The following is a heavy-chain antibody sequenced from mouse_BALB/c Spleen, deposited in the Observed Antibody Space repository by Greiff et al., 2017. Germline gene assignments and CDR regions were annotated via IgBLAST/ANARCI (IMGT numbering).Heavy chain of an antibody. CDR2: IYPGDGDT. CDR1: GYTFTSYW. CDR3: ARGYDVFDY. D-gene: IGHD2-14*01. V-gene: IGHV1-87*01. Sequence: QVQLQQSGAELARPGASVKLSCKASGYTFTSYWMQWVKQRPGQGLEWIGAIYPGDGDTRYTQKFKGKATLTADKSSSTAYMQLSSLASEDSAVYYCARGYDVFDYWGQGTTLTVSS. J-gene: IGHJ2*01.